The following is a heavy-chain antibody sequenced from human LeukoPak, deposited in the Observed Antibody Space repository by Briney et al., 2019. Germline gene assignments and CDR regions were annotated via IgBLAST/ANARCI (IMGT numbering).Heavy chain of an antibody. D-gene: IGHD4-23*01. CDR1: GGSISSYY. Sequence: PSETLSLTCTVSGGSISSYYWSWIRQPPGKGLEWIGYIYYSGSTNYNPSLKSRVTISVDTSKNQFYLKLSYVTAADTAVYYCAREELVTTVALDYWGQGTLVTVSS. CDR2: IYYSGST. V-gene: IGHV4-59*12. J-gene: IGHJ4*02. CDR3: AREELVTTVALDY.